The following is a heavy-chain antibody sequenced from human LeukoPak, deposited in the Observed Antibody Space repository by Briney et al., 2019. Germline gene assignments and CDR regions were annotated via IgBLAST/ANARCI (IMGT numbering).Heavy chain of an antibody. CDR1: GFTFSTYG. V-gene: IGHV3-30*02. CDR2: IRYDGSNK. CDR3: AKDLGLSVGATPFDY. D-gene: IGHD1-26*01. J-gene: IGHJ4*02. Sequence: QPGGSLRLSCAASGFTFSTYGMHWVRQAPGKGLEWVAFIRYDGSNKQYADSVKGRFTISRDNSKNTLYLQMNSLRAEDTAVHYCAKDLGLSVGATPFDYWGQGTLVTVSS.